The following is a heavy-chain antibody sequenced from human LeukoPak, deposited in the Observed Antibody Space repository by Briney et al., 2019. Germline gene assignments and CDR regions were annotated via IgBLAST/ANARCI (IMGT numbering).Heavy chain of an antibody. V-gene: IGHV4-34*01. CDR1: GGSFSGYY. J-gene: IGHJ4*02. CDR2: IHPSGST. CDR3: SRGTDRSKSGDY. Sequence: PSETLSLTCAVYGGSFSGYYWTWIRQPPGEGLEWIGEIHPSGSTDYSPALKSRVIISMDTPKRQFSLKLSSVTAADTAIYYCSRGTDRSKSGDYWGQGALVTVSA. D-gene: IGHD4-11*01.